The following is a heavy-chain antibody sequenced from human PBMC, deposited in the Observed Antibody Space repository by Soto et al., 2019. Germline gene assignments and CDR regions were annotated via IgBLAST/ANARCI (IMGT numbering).Heavy chain of an antibody. CDR2: INPNSGGT. Sequence: ASVKVSCKASGYTFTGYYMHWVRQAPGQGLEWMGWINPNSGGTNYAQKFQGWVTMTRDTSISTAYMELSRLRSDDTAVYYCARDMYYGSGSYYYYYYMDVWGKGTTVTVSS. D-gene: IGHD3-10*01. J-gene: IGHJ6*03. CDR1: GYTFTGYY. CDR3: ARDMYYGSGSYYYYYYMDV. V-gene: IGHV1-2*04.